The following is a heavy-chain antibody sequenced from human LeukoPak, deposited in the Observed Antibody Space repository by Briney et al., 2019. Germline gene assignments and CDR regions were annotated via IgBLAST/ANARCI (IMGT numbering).Heavy chain of an antibody. D-gene: IGHD2-2*01. CDR1: GGSISGSSYY. J-gene: IGHJ4*02. CDR2: IYYSGST. CDR3: ASYCSTTSCPFDY. Sequence: SETLSLTCTVSGGSISGSSYYWGWIRQPPGKGLEWIGSIYYSGSTYYNPSLKSRVTISVDTSKNQFSLKLSSVTAADTAVYYCASYCSTTSCPFDYWGQGTLVTVSS. V-gene: IGHV4-39*07.